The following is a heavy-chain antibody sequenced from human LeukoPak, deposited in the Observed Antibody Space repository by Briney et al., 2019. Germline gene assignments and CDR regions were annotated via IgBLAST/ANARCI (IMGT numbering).Heavy chain of an antibody. V-gene: IGHV4-59*12. D-gene: IGHD5-24*01. Sequence: SETLSLTCTVSGGSISTYYWNWIRQPPGKGLEWIGYIYSSGSTNYNPSLKSRVTISVDTSKSQFSLNLTSVTAADTAVYYCARGRNGYNFIDYWGQGTLVTVSS. CDR1: GGSISTYY. CDR2: IYSSGST. J-gene: IGHJ4*02. CDR3: ARGRNGYNFIDY.